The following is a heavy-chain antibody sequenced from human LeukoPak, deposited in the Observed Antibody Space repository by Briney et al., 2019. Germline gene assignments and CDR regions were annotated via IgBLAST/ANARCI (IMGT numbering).Heavy chain of an antibody. J-gene: IGHJ4*02. Sequence: PGGSLRLSCAASGFTFSCYGMHWVRQAPGKGLEWVVVISYDGSYKFYSDSVKGRFTISRDNSKNTQYLQMNSLRAEDTAVYYCAKNPGVGDGPFDYWGQGTLVTVSS. CDR3: AKNPGVGDGPFDY. V-gene: IGHV3-30*18. CDR1: GFTFSCYG. CDR2: ISYDGSYK. D-gene: IGHD4-17*01.